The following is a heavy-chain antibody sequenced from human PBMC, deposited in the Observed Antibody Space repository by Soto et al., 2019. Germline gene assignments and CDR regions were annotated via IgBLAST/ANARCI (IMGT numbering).Heavy chain of an antibody. D-gene: IGHD3-3*02. V-gene: IGHV6-1*01. Sequence: PSQTLSLTCAISGDSVSNNSAAWNWIRQSPSRGLEWLGRTYYRSKWFNNYALSVKGRITINPDTSKNQFSLQLNSVTPEDTAVYYCAREGRLAASIFHNWFDPWGQGTLVNVSS. CDR1: GDSVSNNSAA. CDR3: AREGRLAASIFHNWFDP. J-gene: IGHJ5*02. CDR2: TYYRSKWFN.